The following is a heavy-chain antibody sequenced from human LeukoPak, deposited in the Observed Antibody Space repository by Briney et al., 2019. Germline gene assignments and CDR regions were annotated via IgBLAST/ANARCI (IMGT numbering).Heavy chain of an antibody. V-gene: IGHV1-18*04. CDR2: INPSSGNT. CDR3: ARVGGGDYSLLFDI. CDR1: GYTFTGYY. J-gene: IGHJ3*02. Sequence: GASVKVSCKASGYTFTGYYMHWVRQAPGQGLEWMGWINPSSGNTNYAQKLQGRVTMTTDTSTSTAYMELRSLRSDDTAVYYCARVGGGDYSLLFDIWGQGTMVTVSS. D-gene: IGHD2-21*02.